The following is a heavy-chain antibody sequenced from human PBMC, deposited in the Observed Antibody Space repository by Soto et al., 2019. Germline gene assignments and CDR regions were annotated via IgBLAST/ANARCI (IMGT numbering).Heavy chain of an antibody. V-gene: IGHV3-23*01. D-gene: IGHD2-8*01. CDR1: GFTFSSYA. Sequence: EVQLLESGGGLVQPGGSLRLSCAASGFTFSSYAMSWVRQAPGKALEWVSVISDSGGGPYYADSVKGRFTISRDNSKNTLYLQMNSLRGEDTAVYYCEKVDNGAYAGFDYWGQGTLVTVSS. CDR2: ISDSGGGP. J-gene: IGHJ4*02. CDR3: EKVDNGAYAGFDY.